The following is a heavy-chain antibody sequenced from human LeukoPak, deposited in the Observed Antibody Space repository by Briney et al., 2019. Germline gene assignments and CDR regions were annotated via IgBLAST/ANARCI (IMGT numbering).Heavy chain of an antibody. CDR2: IYYSGST. J-gene: IGHJ4*02. Sequence: SETLSLTCTVSGDSITNHYWSWIRQPPGRELQWIGYIYYSGSTNYNPPLKSRVTISVDTSKTRFSLKLTSVTAADTAVYYCARAPHNYYFDYWGQGALVTVSS. CDR1: GDSITNHY. V-gene: IGHV4-59*11. CDR3: ARAPHNYYFDY.